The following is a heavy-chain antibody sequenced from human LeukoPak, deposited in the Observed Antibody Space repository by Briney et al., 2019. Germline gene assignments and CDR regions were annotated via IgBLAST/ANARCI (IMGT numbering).Heavy chain of an antibody. J-gene: IGHJ3*01. CDR2: TYYRSKWYN. Sequence: SQTLSLTCATSGDSVSGNSTAYNWIRQSPSRGLEWLGRTYYRSKWYNDYAVSVKSRITINPDTSRNQLSLQLNSVTPDDTAVYYCARGGQGDGYSADEAFDFWGQGTMVTVSS. D-gene: IGHD5-24*01. V-gene: IGHV6-1*01. CDR1: GDSVSGNSTA. CDR3: ARGGQGDGYSADEAFDF.